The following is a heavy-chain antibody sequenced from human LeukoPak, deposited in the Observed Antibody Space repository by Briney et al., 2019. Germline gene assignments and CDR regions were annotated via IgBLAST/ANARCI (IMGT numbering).Heavy chain of an antibody. J-gene: IGHJ4*02. CDR2: IYSGGST. V-gene: IGHV3-53*01. CDR3: ARYHTALNY. Sequence: GGSLRLSCAASGFSVSSDYMTWVRQVPGKGLEWVSVIYSGGSTYYADSVKGRFTISRDNSKNTLYLQMNNLRVEDTAVYFCARYHTALNYWGQGTLVTASS. D-gene: IGHD5-18*01. CDR1: GFSVSSDY.